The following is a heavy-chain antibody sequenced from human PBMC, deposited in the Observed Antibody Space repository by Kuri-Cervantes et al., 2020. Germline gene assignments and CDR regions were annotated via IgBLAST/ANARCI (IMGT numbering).Heavy chain of an antibody. V-gene: IGHV1-46*01. D-gene: IGHD3-16*02. CDR3: AIGFEWELSFAAIDY. CDR1: GYTFTSYY. J-gene: IGHJ4*02. Sequence: ASVKVSCKASGYTFTSYYMHWVRQAPGQGLEWMGIINPSGGSTSYAQKFQGRVTITADESTSTAYMELSSLRSEDTAVYYCAIGFEWELSFAAIDYWGQGTLVTVSS. CDR2: INPSGGST.